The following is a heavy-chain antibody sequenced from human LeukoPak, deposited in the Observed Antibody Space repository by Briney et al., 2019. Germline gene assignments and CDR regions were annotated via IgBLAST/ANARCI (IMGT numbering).Heavy chain of an antibody. CDR3: ANGGNDYGDYSLDY. D-gene: IGHD4-17*01. CDR2: IWYDGSNK. V-gene: IGHV3-33*06. CDR1: GFTFSSYG. J-gene: IGHJ4*02. Sequence: QPGRSLRLSCAASGFTFSSYGMHWVRQAPGKGLEWVADIWYDGSNKYYADSVKGRFTISRDNSKNTLYLQMNSLRAEDTAVYYCANGGNDYGDYSLDYWGQGTLVNVSS.